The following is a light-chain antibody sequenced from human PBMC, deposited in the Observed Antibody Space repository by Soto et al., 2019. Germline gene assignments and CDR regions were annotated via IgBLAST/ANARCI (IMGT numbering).Light chain of an antibody. CDR3: SSYTSSSTLEGV. Sequence: QSALTQPASVSGSPGQSITISCTGTSSDVGGYNYVSWYQRHPGKAPKLMIYDVSNRPSGVSNRFSGSKSGNTASLTISGLQAEDEADYYCSSYTSSSTLEGVFGTGTKVTVL. CDR2: DVS. J-gene: IGLJ1*01. CDR1: SSDVGGYNY. V-gene: IGLV2-14*01.